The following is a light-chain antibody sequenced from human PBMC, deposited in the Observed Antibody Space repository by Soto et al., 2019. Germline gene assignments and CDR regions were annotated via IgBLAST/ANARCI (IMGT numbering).Light chain of an antibody. CDR2: EVG. J-gene: IGLJ2*01. CDR3: SSYTGSNTVV. Sequence: QSALTQPASVSGSPGQSITISCTGTSSDVGAYNYVSWYQHHPGKAPKLMIYEVGNRPSGVSNRFSASKSGNTASLTISGLQAEDEADYYCSSYTGSNTVVFGGGTKLTVL. CDR1: SSDVGAYNY. V-gene: IGLV2-14*01.